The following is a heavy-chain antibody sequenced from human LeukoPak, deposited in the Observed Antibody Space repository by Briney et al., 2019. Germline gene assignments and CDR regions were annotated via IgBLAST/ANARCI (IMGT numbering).Heavy chain of an antibody. J-gene: IGHJ5*02. Sequence: PSETLSLTCTVSGGSISGSSYYWGWIRQPPGKGLEWIGSIYYSGSTYYNPSLKSRVTISVDTSKDQFSLKLSSVTAADTAVYYCARARNKGWFDPWGQGTLVTVSS. CDR1: GGSISGSSYY. CDR3: ARARNKGWFDP. V-gene: IGHV4-39*01. CDR2: IYYSGST. D-gene: IGHD1/OR15-1a*01.